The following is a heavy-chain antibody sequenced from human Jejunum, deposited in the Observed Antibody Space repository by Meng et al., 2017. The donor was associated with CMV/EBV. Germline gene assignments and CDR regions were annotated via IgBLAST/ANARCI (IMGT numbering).Heavy chain of an antibody. CDR2: SNHSRVT. V-gene: IGHV4-34*02. D-gene: IGHD3-22*01. CDR3: ARGNYDSSGYYLDY. Sequence: GQLRQLGAGLVMPSERLSLTWAVDGGSFSGYYWSWIRQPQGKGLEWIGESNHSRVTKYTPYLKMRVTISAETSKNHFYLKMTSVTAEDTAVYYCARGNYDSSGYYLDYWGQGTLVTVSS. CDR1: GGSFSGYY. J-gene: IGHJ4*02.